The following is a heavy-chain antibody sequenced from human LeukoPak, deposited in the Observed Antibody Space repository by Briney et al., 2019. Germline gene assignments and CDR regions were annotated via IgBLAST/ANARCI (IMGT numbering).Heavy chain of an antibody. CDR1: GFTFSSYG. J-gene: IGHJ3*02. CDR3: AKAIELHDAFDM. Sequence: GGSLRLSCATSGFTFSSYGMSWVRQAPGKGLEWVSLIRGTGGSTYYADSVKGRFTISGDNSRNMLYLQMNTLRGEDTAVYFCAKAIELHDAFDMWGQGTMVTVSS. CDR2: IRGTGGST. D-gene: IGHD2/OR15-2a*01. V-gene: IGHV3-23*01.